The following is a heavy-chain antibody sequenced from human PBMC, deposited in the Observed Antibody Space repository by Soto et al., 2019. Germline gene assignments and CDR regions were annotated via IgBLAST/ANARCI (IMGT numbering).Heavy chain of an antibody. CDR1: GFTFSDFA. D-gene: IGHD2-21*01. CDR2: ASGSGSGT. CDR3: AKGRPGVAAAPDY. V-gene: IGHV3-23*01. Sequence: GESLKIPCAASGFTFSDFAMAWVRQAPGKGLEWVSSASGSGSGTYYADSVKGRFTISRDNSKNTLFLHMTNLRAGDTALYFCAKGRPGVAAAPDYWGQGTLVTVSS. J-gene: IGHJ4*02.